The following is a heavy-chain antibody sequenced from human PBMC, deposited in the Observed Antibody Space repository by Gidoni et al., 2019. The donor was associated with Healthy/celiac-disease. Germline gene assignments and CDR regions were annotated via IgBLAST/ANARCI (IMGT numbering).Heavy chain of an antibody. Sequence: EVQLVESGGGLVKPGGSIRLSCAASGFTFSNAWMKWVRQAPGKGLEWVGRIKSKTDGGTTDYAAPVKGRFTISRDDSKNTLYLQMNSLKTEDTAVYYCTTGGLYDFWSGYSLYYFDYWGQGTLVTVSS. CDR3: TTGGLYDFWSGYSLYYFDY. CDR2: IKSKTDGGTT. CDR1: GFTFSNAW. J-gene: IGHJ4*02. V-gene: IGHV3-15*07. D-gene: IGHD3-3*01.